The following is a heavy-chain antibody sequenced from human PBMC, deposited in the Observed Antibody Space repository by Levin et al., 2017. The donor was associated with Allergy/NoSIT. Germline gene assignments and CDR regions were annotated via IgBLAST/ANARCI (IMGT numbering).Heavy chain of an antibody. CDR2: IYYSGST. D-gene: IGHD6-13*01. J-gene: IGHJ6*03. V-gene: IGHV4-59*01. CDR1: GGSISSYY. CDR3: ARDRIAAAGMWAYYMDV. Sequence: SETLSLTCTVSGGSISSYYWSWIRQPPGKGLEWIGYIYYSGSTNYNPSLKSRVTISVDTSKNQFSLKLSSMTAADTAVYYCARDRIAAAGMWAYYMDVWGKGTTVTVSS.